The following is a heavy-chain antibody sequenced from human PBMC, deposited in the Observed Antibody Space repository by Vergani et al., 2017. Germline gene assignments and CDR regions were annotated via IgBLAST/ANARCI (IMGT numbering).Heavy chain of an antibody. CDR3: TTDPRYCGDGSCNWLRDHHYYGMDV. V-gene: IGHV3-15*07. J-gene: IGHJ6*02. CDR1: GFSFRNAW. D-gene: IGHD2-21*01. Sequence: EVQLVESGGGIVKPGGSLRLSCVASGFSFRNAWMNWVRRTPGKGLEWVGRIKSTFDRGTTDYAAAVKGRFTISRDDSKNTLFLQMNGLKTEDIGVYYCTTDPRYCGDGSCNWLRDHHYYGMDVWVQGTTVTVSS. CDR2: IKSTFDRGTT.